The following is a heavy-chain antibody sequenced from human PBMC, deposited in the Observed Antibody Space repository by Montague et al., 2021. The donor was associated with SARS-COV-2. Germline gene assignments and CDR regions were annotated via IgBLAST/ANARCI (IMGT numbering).Heavy chain of an antibody. J-gene: IGHJ2*01. D-gene: IGHD2-21*02. Sequence: CAISGDSVSSNIATWNWIRQSPSSGLEWLGWTYYRSKWYNDYAVSVHSRVIINPDTSNNRISLQLNSVTPEDTAVYYCARACCGGDCYFYWYFDLWGRGTLATVSS. V-gene: IGHV6-1*01. CDR2: TYYRSKWYN. CDR3: ARACCGGDCYFYWYFDL. CDR1: GDSVSSNIAT.